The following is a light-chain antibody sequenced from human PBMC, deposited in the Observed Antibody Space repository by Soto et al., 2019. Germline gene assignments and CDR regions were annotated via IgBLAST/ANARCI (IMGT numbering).Light chain of an antibody. Sequence: EIVLTQSPGTLSLSPGERATLLCRASQTISSTFLAWYQQKPVQAPRLLIYGASSRATGIPDRFSGSGSGTDFTLTISRLEPEDFAVYYCQQFGSSPTFGGGTKVEIK. CDR3: QQFGSSPT. V-gene: IGKV3-20*01. J-gene: IGKJ4*01. CDR2: GAS. CDR1: QTISSTF.